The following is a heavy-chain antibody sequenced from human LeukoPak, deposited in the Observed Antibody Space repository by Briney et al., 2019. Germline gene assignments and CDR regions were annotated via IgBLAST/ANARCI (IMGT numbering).Heavy chain of an antibody. J-gene: IGHJ4*02. CDR2: IYYSGST. CDR1: GGPISSYY. Sequence: SENLSLTCSVSGGPISSYYWSWIRQPPGKGLEWIGYIYYSGSTNYNPSLKSRVTISVDMSKNQFSLKLSSVTAADTAVYYCARGGGYSYGSPLDYWGQGTLVTVSS. D-gene: IGHD5-18*01. V-gene: IGHV4-59*01. CDR3: ARGGGYSYGSPLDY.